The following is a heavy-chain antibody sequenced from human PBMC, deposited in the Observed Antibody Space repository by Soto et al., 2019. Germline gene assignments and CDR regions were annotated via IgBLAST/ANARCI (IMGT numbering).Heavy chain of an antibody. CDR2: IWYDGNTK. V-gene: IGHV3-33*01. CDR3: ASPLVAPVAGPYYYGMDV. Sequence: QIQLVESGGGVVQPGRSLRLSCAASGFTFNTYGFNWVRQAPGKGLEWVAVIWYDGNTKYYADSVKGRFTISRDNLKNALYLQTNSLTAEDTVVYYWASPLVAPVAGPYYYGMDVWGQGTTVTVS. J-gene: IGHJ6*02. D-gene: IGHD6-19*01. CDR1: GFTFNTYG.